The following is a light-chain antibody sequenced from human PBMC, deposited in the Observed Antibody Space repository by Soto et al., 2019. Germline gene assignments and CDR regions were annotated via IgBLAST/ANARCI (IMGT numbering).Light chain of an antibody. J-gene: IGLJ3*02. V-gene: IGLV1-40*01. Sequence: QSVLTQPPSVSGAPGQRVTISCTGSSSKIGAGYDVHWYQQLPGTAPKLLIYGNSNRPSGVPDRFSGSKSDTSASLAITGLQAEDEADYYCQSYDSSLSGSRFGGGTKVTVL. CDR2: GNS. CDR1: SSKIGAGYD. CDR3: QSYDSSLSGSR.